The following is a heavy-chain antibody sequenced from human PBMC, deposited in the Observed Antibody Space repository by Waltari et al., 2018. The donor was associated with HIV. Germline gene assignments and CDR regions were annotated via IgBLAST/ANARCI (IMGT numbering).Heavy chain of an antibody. CDR2: IDHSGNT. D-gene: IGHD4-4*01. Sequence: QVQLQQWGAGLLKPSETLSLTCVAHGGSFSGYYWSWIRQPPGKGLEWIGEIDHSGNTNYNASLKSRVTISVDTPNNQFSLKLTSVTAADTAVYYCARLFYKTPVACFDYWGQGFLVTVYS. J-gene: IGHJ4*02. CDR1: GGSFSGYY. CDR3: ARLFYKTPVACFDY. V-gene: IGHV4-34*02.